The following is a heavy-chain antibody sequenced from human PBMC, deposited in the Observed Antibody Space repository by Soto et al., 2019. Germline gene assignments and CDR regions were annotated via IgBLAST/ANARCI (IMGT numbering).Heavy chain of an antibody. J-gene: IGHJ4*02. V-gene: IGHV4-34*01. Sequence: SETLSLTCAVYGGSFSGYYWSWIRQPPGKGLEWIGEINHSGSTNYNPSLKSRVTISVDTSKNQFSLKLSSVTAADTAVYYCARGTRSRMATTITYIFDYWGQGTLVTVSS. CDR2: INHSGST. CDR3: ARGTRSRMATTITYIFDY. D-gene: IGHD1-1*01. CDR1: GGSFSGYY.